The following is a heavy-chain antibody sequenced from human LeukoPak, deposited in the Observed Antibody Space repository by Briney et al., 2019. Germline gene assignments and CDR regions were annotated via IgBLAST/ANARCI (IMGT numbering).Heavy chain of an antibody. CDR3: ARTMDYGDYPTHYYYYYMDV. CDR1: GYSISSGYY. CDR2: IYHSGST. D-gene: IGHD4-17*01. J-gene: IGHJ6*03. V-gene: IGHV4-38-2*02. Sequence: SPSETLSPTCTVSGYSISSGYYWGWIRQPPGKGLEWIGSIYHSGSTYYNPSLKSRVTISVHTSKNQFSLKLSSVTAADTAVYYCARTMDYGDYPTHYYYYYMDVWGKGTTVTISS.